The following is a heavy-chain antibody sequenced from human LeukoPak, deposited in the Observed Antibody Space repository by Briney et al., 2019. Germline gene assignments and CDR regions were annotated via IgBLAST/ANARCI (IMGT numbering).Heavy chain of an antibody. Sequence: PSETLSLTCTVSGGSISSSSYYWGWIRQPPGKGLEWIGSIYYSGSTYYNPSLKSRVTISVDTSKNQFSLKLSSVTAADTAVYYCARVLGVTTRYFDYWGQGTLVTVSS. J-gene: IGHJ4*02. D-gene: IGHD1-26*01. V-gene: IGHV4-39*07. CDR2: IYYSGST. CDR1: GGSISSSSYY. CDR3: ARVLGVTTRYFDY.